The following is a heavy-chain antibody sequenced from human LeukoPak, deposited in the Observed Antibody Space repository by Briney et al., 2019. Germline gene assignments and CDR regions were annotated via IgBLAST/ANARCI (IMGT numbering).Heavy chain of an antibody. CDR2: IYSGGRI. CDR1: GFTVSNNY. V-gene: IGHV3-66*01. Sequence: GGSLRLSCAASGFTVSNNYMSWVRQAPGKGLEWVSVIYSGGRIFYADSVKGRFIISTDNSKNTLYLQMNSLRAEDTAVYYCASGFSYGKVDYWGQGTLVTVSS. J-gene: IGHJ4*02. CDR3: ASGFSYGKVDY. D-gene: IGHD5-18*01.